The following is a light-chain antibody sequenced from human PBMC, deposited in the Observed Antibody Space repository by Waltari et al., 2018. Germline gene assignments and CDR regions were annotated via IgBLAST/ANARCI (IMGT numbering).Light chain of an antibody. CDR3: CSYAGSSTWV. CDR2: EVS. Sequence: QSALTQPASVSGSPGQSIPISCPGNRSDVGPYHLFSWYQQHPGKAPKFMIYEVSKGPSGVSNRFSGSKSGNTASLTISGLQAEDEAAYYCCSYAGSSTWVFGGGTKLTVL. J-gene: IGLJ3*02. V-gene: IGLV2-23*02. CDR1: RSDVGPYHL.